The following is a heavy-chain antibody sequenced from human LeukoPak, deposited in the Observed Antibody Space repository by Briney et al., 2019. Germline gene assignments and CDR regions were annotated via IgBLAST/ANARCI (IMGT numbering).Heavy chain of an antibody. Sequence: GGSLRLSCAASGFTFSNYWMSWVRQAPGKGLEWVASIHQHGNEKYFVDSVRGRFTISRDNAKNSLYLQMSSLRAEDTAVYYCATLNGPLFEYWGEGTLVTVSS. D-gene: IGHD2-8*01. V-gene: IGHV3-7*01. CDR1: GFTFSNYW. CDR3: ATLNGPLFEY. J-gene: IGHJ4*02. CDR2: IHQHGNEK.